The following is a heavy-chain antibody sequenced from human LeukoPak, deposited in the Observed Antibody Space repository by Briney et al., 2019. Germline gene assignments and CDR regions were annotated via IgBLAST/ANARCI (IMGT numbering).Heavy chain of an antibody. CDR2: IYYSGST. J-gene: IGHJ3*02. V-gene: IGHV4-59*13. CDR3: ARVSSRAWYAFDI. CDR1: GGSISSYY. D-gene: IGHD6-13*01. Sequence: SENLSLTCTVSGGSISSYYWSWIRQPPGKGLEWIGYIYYSGSTNYNPSLKSRVTISVDTSKNQFSLKLSSVTAADTAVYYCARVSSRAWYAFDIWGQGTMVTVSS.